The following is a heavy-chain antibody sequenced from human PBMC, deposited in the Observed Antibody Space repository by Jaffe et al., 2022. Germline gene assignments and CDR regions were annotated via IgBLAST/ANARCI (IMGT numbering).Heavy chain of an antibody. V-gene: IGHV3-23*01. CDR1: GFTFSIYA. CDR3: ARDYTAISAGYHYYYMHV. J-gene: IGHJ6*03. CDR2: ITGSGHTT. Sequence: EVQLLESGGGLVQPGESLRLSCAASGFTFSIYAMTWVRQAPGKGLEWVSTITGSGHTTHYADSVKGRFTISRDNSENTLYLQMNSLRVEDTAVYYCARDYTAISAGYHYYYMHVWGRGTTVTVSS. D-gene: IGHD5-18*01.